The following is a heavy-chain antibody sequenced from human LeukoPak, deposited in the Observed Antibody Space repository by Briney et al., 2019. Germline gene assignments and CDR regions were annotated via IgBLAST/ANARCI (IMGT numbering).Heavy chain of an antibody. J-gene: IGHJ4*02. CDR2: IIPIFGTA. D-gene: IGHD3-3*01. CDR3: ARESGITIFGVVIIRPFDY. Sequence: SVTVSCKASGGTFSSYAISWVRQAPGQGLEWMGRIIPIFGTANYAQKFQGRVTITADKSTSTAYMELSSLRSEDTAVYYCARESGITIFGVVIIRPFDYWGQGTLVTVSS. CDR1: GGTFSSYA. V-gene: IGHV1-69*06.